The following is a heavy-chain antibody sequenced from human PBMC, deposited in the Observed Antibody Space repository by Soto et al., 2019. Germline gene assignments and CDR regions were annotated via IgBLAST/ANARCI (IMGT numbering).Heavy chain of an antibody. V-gene: IGHV1-69*05. CDR1: GGTFSSYA. CDR2: IIPNFGTA. J-gene: IGHJ4*02. D-gene: IGHD4-4*01. CDR3: ARQDYSNYDPSRIFDY. Sequence: ASVKVSCKASGGTFSSYAISWVRQAPGQGLEWMGGIIPNFGTANYAQKFQGRVTITTDESTSTAHMELRSLRSDDTAVYYCARQDYSNYDPSRIFDYWGQGTLVTVSS.